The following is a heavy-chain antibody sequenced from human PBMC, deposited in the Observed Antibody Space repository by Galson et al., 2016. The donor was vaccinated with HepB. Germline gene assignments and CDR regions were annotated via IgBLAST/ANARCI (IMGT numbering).Heavy chain of an antibody. CDR3: ASREYRGRRQLPLDS. V-gene: IGHV4-34*01. CDR1: GGSFRGYY. Sequence: LSLTCSVSGGSFRGYYWTWIRQTPGRGLEWIGEINPGGSADYNPSLKSRVTISGDTSKSQFSLKLKSLTAADTALYCCASREYRGRRQLPLDSWGQGTLVPVSS. CDR2: INPGGSA. D-gene: IGHD2/OR15-2a*01. J-gene: IGHJ4*02.